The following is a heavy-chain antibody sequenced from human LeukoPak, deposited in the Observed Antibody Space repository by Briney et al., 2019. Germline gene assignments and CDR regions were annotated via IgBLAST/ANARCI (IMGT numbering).Heavy chain of an antibody. CDR3: ARGRSNYYGMDV. CDR2: IYYNGNT. Sequence: PSETLSLTCSVSDGSINSYYWNWIRRPPGKGLEWIGYIYYNGNTNYSPSLKSRVTMSVDTSKNLFTLKVSSVTAADTAVYYCARGRSNYYGMDVWGQGTTVTVSS. D-gene: IGHD1-26*01. CDR1: DGSINSYY. J-gene: IGHJ6*02. V-gene: IGHV4-59*01.